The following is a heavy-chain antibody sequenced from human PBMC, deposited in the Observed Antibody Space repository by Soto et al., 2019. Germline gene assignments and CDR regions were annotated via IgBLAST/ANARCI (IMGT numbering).Heavy chain of an antibody. D-gene: IGHD2-8*01. CDR1: GFTVSSNY. CDR2: IYSGGST. V-gene: IGHV3-53*04. CDR3: ARGRYCTNGVCYWVDP. J-gene: IGHJ5*02. Sequence: GGSLRLSCAASGFTVSSNYMSWVRQAPGKGLEWVSVIYSGGSTYYADSVKGRFTISRHNSKNTLYLQMNSLRAEDTAVYYCARGRYCTNGVCYWVDPWGQGTLVTVSS.